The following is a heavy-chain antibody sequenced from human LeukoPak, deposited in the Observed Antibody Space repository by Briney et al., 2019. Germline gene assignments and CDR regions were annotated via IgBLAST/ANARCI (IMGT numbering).Heavy chain of an antibody. D-gene: IGHD2-15*01. J-gene: IGHJ6*03. CDR3: ARGGPYCSGGSCSPLHCYYYYYMDV. CDR2: INHSGST. Sequence: SETLSLTCTVSGGSISSSSYSWSWIRQPPGKGLEWIGEINHSGSTNYNPSLKSRVTISVDTSKNQFSLKLSSVTAADTAVYYCARGGPYCSGGSCSPLHCYYYYYMDVWGKGTTVTVSS. CDR1: GGSISSSSYS. V-gene: IGHV4-39*07.